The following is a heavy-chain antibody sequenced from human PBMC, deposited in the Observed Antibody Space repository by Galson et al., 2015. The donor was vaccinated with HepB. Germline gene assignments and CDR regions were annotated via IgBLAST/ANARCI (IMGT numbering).Heavy chain of an antibody. V-gene: IGHV3-9*01. CDR3: AKGLTASMIFSSPFDV. Sequence: SLRLSCAASGFTFEDYGMHWVRQAPGGGLECVSGVSCNSNSIDYGDSVKGRLTISRDNANNSLFLQMGSLRPEDTALYYCAKGLTASMIFSSPFDVWGRGTMVTVSA. D-gene: IGHD3/OR15-3a*01. J-gene: IGHJ3*01. CDR1: GFTFEDYG. CDR2: VSCNSNSI.